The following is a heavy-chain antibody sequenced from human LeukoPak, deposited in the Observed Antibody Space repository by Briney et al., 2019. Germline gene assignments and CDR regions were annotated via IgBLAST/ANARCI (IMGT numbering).Heavy chain of an antibody. CDR2: IYYNGDS. J-gene: IGHJ4*02. CDR3: VSPRTPHYFNN. CDR1: GDSISSDYYY. Sequence: SETLSLTCTVSGDSISSDYYYWSWIRQPPGKGLEWIGYIYYNGDSYYNPSLKSRVAISVDTSKNQFSLKLYSVTAADTAVYYCVSPRTPHYFNNWGQGTLVTVSS. D-gene: IGHD2-15*01. V-gene: IGHV4-30-4*01.